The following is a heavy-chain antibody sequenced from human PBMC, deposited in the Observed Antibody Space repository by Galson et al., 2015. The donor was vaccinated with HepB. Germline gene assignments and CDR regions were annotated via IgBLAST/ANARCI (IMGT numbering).Heavy chain of an antibody. J-gene: IGHJ5*02. CDR2: IYYSGST. CDR1: GGSISSYY. Sequence: TLSLTCTVSGGSISSYYWSWIRQPPGKGLEWIGYIYYSGSTNYNPSLKSRVTISVDTSKNQFSLKLSSVTAADTAVYYCARDSHRCSSTSCYNWFDPWGQGTLVTVSS. D-gene: IGHD2-2*01. CDR3: ARDSHRCSSTSCYNWFDP. V-gene: IGHV4-59*01.